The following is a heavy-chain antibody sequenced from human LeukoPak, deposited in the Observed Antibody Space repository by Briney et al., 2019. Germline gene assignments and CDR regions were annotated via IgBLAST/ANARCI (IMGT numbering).Heavy chain of an antibody. J-gene: IGHJ5*02. CDR3: ARDSGSYCFDP. CDR2: IYQSGDT. CDR1: GGSISSYY. Sequence: PSETLSLTCTVSGGSISSYYWGWIRQPPGKGLEWIGSIYQSGDTYYNPSLKSRVTISVDTSKNQFSLKLSSVTAADTAVYSCARDSGSYCFDPWGQGTLVTVSS. D-gene: IGHD1-26*01. V-gene: IGHV4-38-2*02.